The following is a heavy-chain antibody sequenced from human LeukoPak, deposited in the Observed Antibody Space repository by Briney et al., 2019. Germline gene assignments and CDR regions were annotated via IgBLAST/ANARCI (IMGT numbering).Heavy chain of an antibody. CDR1: GYTFTSYD. Sequence: ASVKVSCKASGYTFTSYDINLVRQATGQGLEWMGWMNPNSGNTGYAQKFQGRVTMTRNTSISTAYMELSSLRSEDTAVYYCARGFSMVRGVIVGYWGQGTLVTLSS. CDR2: MNPNSGNT. D-gene: IGHD3-10*01. V-gene: IGHV1-8*01. J-gene: IGHJ4*02. CDR3: ARGFSMVRGVIVGY.